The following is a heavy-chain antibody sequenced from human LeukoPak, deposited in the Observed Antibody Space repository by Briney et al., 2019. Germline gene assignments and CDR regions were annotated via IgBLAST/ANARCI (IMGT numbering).Heavy chain of an antibody. CDR2: IWYDGSHK. J-gene: IGHJ4*02. D-gene: IGHD6-19*01. CDR1: GFTFSSYG. Sequence: GGSLRLSCAASGFTFSSYGMHWVRQAPGKGLEWVAVIWYDGSHKYYADSVKGRFTISRDNSKNTLYLQMNSLGAEDTAVYYCARDGSSGWYWVDYWGQGTLVTVSS. CDR3: ARDGSSGWYWVDY. V-gene: IGHV3-33*01.